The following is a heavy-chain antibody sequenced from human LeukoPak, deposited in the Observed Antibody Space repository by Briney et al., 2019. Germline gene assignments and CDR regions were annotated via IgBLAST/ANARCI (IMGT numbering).Heavy chain of an antibody. D-gene: IGHD2-15*01. Sequence: RGSRRLSCAAPESNLHLHWIHCHRQAQGKGLVWVSRINSDGSSTSYADSGKDRFTLPRDNAKNTLYLQMNSLRAEDTAVYYWAMYPRAICRGGSRYGGDDADDIWRGGAMVTVSS. CDR2: INSDGSST. CDR3: AMYPRAICRGGSRYGGDDADDI. V-gene: IGHV3-74*01. J-gene: IGHJ3*02. CDR1: ESNLHLHW.